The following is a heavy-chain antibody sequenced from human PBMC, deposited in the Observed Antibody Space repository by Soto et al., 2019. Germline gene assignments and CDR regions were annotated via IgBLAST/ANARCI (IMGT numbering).Heavy chain of an antibody. J-gene: IGHJ6*02. CDR3: ARRHMATIFGMDV. Sequence: SETLSLTCTVSGGSISGYYWSWIRQPPGKGLEWIGYIYYSGSTNYNPSLKSRVTISVDTSKNQFSLKLSSVTAADTAVYYCARRHMATIFGMDVWGQGTTVTVSS. CDR2: IYYSGST. V-gene: IGHV4-59*01. CDR1: GGSISGYY. D-gene: IGHD5-12*01.